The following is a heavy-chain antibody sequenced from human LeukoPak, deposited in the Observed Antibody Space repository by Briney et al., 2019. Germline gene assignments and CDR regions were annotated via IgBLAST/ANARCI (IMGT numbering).Heavy chain of an antibody. CDR1: GFTFDDYA. CDR3: AKGCCSSTSCYNPQYNWFDP. J-gene: IGHJ5*02. D-gene: IGHD2-2*02. Sequence: PGGSLRLSCAASGFTFDDYAMHWVRQAPGKGLEWVSAISGSGGSTYYADSVKGRFTISRDNSKNTLYLQMNSLRAEDTAVYYCAKGCCSSTSCYNPQYNWFDPWGQGTLVTVSS. CDR2: ISGSGGST. V-gene: IGHV3-23*01.